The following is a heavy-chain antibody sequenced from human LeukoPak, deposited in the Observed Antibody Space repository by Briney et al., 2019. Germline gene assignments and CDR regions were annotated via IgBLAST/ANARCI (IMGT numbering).Heavy chain of an antibody. D-gene: IGHD6-25*01. CDR1: GISMTNYY. Sequence: SETLALTCSVSGISMTNYYWSWIRQSPGKGLEWTAYSHYSGETKYNPSLKSRITISVDTSTSEFSLKLTSVTAADTAVYYCARQPAATEAFDLWGQGTTVTVSA. CDR2: SHYSGET. J-gene: IGHJ3*01. V-gene: IGHV4-59*08. CDR3: ARQPAATEAFDL.